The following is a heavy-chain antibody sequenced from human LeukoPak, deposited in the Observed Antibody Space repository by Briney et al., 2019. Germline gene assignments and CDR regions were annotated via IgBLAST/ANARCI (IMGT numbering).Heavy chain of an antibody. Sequence: GGSLRLSCAASGFTFSSYWMNWVRQAPGKGLVWVSRIASDRSSTTYADSVKGRFSISRDNAKNTLYLQMNSLRVEDTAVYYCARGRPHGNDYWGQGTLVTVSS. J-gene: IGHJ4*02. CDR3: ARGRPHGNDY. CDR2: IASDRSST. V-gene: IGHV3-74*01. CDR1: GFTFSSYW. D-gene: IGHD4-23*01.